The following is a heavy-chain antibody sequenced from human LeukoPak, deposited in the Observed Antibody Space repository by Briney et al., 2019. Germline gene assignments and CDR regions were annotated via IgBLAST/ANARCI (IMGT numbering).Heavy chain of an antibody. D-gene: IGHD3-3*01. J-gene: IGHJ4*02. Sequence: KTGGSLRLSCAASGFTFSTYSMNWVRQAPGKGLEWVSSISSGSSYIYYADSVKGRFTISRDNAKNSLYLQMNSLRAEDTAVYYCAKDPYSDFWSGYPYYSDYWGQGTLVTVSS. CDR3: AKDPYSDFWSGYPYYSDY. CDR2: ISSGSSYI. CDR1: GFTFSTYS. V-gene: IGHV3-21*04.